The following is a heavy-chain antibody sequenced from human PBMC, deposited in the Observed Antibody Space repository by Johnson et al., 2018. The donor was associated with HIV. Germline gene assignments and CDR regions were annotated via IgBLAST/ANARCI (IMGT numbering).Heavy chain of an antibody. CDR2: IWYDGSNE. CDR3: AKTGAAAGLKDAFDI. V-gene: IGHV3-33*06. J-gene: IGHJ3*02. CDR1: GFIFSSYG. D-gene: IGHD6-13*01. Sequence: QVQLVESGGGVVQPGRSLRLSCAASGFIFSSYGTHWVRQAPGKGLEWVAGIWYDGSNEYYADSVKGRFSISRDNSKNTLYLQMNSLRAEDTAVYFCAKTGAAAGLKDAFDIWGQGTMVTVSS.